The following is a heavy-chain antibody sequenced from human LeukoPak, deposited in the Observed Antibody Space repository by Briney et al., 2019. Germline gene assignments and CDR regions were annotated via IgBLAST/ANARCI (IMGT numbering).Heavy chain of an antibody. CDR3: ARVSWQRLGFDY. V-gene: IGHV4-59*01. D-gene: IGHD6-25*01. J-gene: IGHJ4*02. Sequence: SETLSLTCNVSGGSISSYYWSWIRQSPGKGLEWIGEIFYSGGTSYNPSLKSRVTISLDTSKNQFSLKVKSVTAADTAVYYCARVSWQRLGFDYWGQGSLVTVSS. CDR2: IFYSGGT. CDR1: GGSISSYY.